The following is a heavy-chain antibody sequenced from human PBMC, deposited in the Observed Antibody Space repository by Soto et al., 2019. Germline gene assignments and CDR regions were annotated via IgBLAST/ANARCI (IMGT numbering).Heavy chain of an antibody. CDR3: ARAVTSGYYIS. J-gene: IGHJ5*02. V-gene: IGHV3-13*04. CDR2: IGTAGDT. CDR1: GFTFGSSD. D-gene: IGHD5-12*01. Sequence: GGSLRLSCAASGFTFGSSDVHWVRQTTEKGLEWVSAIGTAGDTYYPGSVKGRFTISRENAKNSLYLQMNSLRAGDTAVYYCARAVTSGYYISWGQGTLVTVSS.